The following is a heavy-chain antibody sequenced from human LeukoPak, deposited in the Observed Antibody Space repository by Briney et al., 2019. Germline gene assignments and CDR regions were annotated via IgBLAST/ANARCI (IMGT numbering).Heavy chain of an antibody. V-gene: IGHV4-34*01. CDR1: GGSFSGYY. CDR3: ARGIAVAGVDY. D-gene: IGHD6-19*01. J-gene: IGHJ4*02. Sequence: PSETLSLTCAVYGGSFSGYYWSWIRQPPGKGLEWIGEINHSGSTNYNPPLKSRVTISVDTSKNQFSLKLSSVTAADTAVYYCARGIAVAGVDYWGQGTLVTVSS. CDR2: INHSGST.